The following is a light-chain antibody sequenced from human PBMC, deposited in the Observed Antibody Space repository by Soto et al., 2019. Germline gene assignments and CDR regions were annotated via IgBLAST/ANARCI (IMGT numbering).Light chain of an antibody. CDR3: QQYNSYSWT. J-gene: IGKJ1*01. Sequence: DIQMTQTPSTLSASVGDRVTITCRASQSISSWLAWYQQKPGKAPKLLIYDASRLESGVPSRFSGSGSGTEFTLTISSLQPDDFATYYCQQYNSYSWTFGRGTKVEIK. CDR2: DAS. V-gene: IGKV1-5*01. CDR1: QSISSW.